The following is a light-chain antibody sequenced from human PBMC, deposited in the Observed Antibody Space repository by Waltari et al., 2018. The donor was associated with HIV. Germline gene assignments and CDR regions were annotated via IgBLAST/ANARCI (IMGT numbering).Light chain of an antibody. J-gene: IGLJ2*01. CDR3: SSFTSSNTWI. CDR1: SSDVGAYNY. CDR2: KVS. Sequence: QSALTQPASVSGSPGQSITISCTGTSSDVGAYNYVSWYQQHPGKAPKLMIYKVSRRPSGVSNRFSGSKSGNTASLTISGLQAEDEADYYCSSFTSSNTWIFGGGTKLTVV. V-gene: IGLV2-14*01.